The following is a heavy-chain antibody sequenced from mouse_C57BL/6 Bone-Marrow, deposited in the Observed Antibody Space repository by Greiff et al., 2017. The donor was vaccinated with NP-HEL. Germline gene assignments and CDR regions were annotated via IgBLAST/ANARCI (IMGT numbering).Heavy chain of an antibody. V-gene: IGHV1-76*01. CDR2: IYPGSGNT. D-gene: IGHD4-1*01. CDR1: GYTFTDYY. J-gene: IGHJ4*01. CDR3: ARWDPYYYAMDY. Sequence: QVQLKESGAELVRPGASVKLSCKASGYTFTDYYINWVKQRPGQGLEWIARIYPGSGNTYYNEKFKGKATLTAEKSSSTAYMQLSSLTSEDSAVYFCARWDPYYYAMDYWGQGTSVTVSS.